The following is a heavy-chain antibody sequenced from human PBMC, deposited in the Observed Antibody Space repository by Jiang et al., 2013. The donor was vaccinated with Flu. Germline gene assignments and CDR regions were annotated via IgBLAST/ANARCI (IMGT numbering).Heavy chain of an antibody. CDR3: ARGPYWRGYFDY. J-gene: IGHJ4*02. Sequence: GLVKPSQTLSLTCTVSGGSISSGSYYWSWIRQPAGKGLEWIGRIYTSGSTNYNPSLKSRVTISVDTSKNQFSLKLSSVTAADTAVYYCARGPYWRGYFDYWGQGTLVTVSS. D-gene: IGHD2-21*01. CDR2: IYTSGST. V-gene: IGHV4-61*02. CDR1: GGSISSGSYY.